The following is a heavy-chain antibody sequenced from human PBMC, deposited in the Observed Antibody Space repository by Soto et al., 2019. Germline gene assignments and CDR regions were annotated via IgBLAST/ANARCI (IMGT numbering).Heavy chain of an antibody. V-gene: IGHV1-69*08. CDR2: IIPILGIA. CDR3: ARDIAYYGSGSYYNVRDY. CDR1: GGTFSSYT. D-gene: IGHD3-10*01. J-gene: IGHJ4*02. Sequence: QVQLVQSGAEVKKPGSSVKVSCKASGGTFSSYTISWVRQAPGQGLEWMGRIIPILGIANYAQKFQGRVTITADKSTSTAYMEMSSLRSEETAVYYCARDIAYYGSGSYYNVRDYWGQGTLVTVSS.